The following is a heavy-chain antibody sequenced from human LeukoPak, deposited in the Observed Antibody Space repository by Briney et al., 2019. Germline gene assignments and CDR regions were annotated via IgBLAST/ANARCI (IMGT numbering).Heavy chain of an antibody. Sequence: PGGSLRLSCAASGFTFSGSGMHWVRQAPGKGLEWVAFIQYSGRTQYYAESVEGRFTISRDSSKNTLYLQMNDLRVEDTAVYYCARNYGYYYYYMDVWGKGTTVTVSS. V-gene: IGHV3-30*02. D-gene: IGHD1-7*01. CDR2: IQYSGRTQ. J-gene: IGHJ6*03. CDR3: ARNYGYYYYYMDV. CDR1: GFTFSGSG.